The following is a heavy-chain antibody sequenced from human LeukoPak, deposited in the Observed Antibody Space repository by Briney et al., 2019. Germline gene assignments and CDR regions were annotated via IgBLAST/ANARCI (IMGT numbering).Heavy chain of an antibody. Sequence: ASVKVSCKASGYTFTSYGISWVRQAPGQGLEWMGWISAYNGNTNYAQKLQGRDTMTTDTSTSTAYMELRSLRSDDTAVYYCARDRGFYDPDAFDIWGQGTMVTVSS. CDR1: GYTFTSYG. CDR2: ISAYNGNT. D-gene: IGHD3-16*01. J-gene: IGHJ3*02. CDR3: ARDRGFYDPDAFDI. V-gene: IGHV1-18*01.